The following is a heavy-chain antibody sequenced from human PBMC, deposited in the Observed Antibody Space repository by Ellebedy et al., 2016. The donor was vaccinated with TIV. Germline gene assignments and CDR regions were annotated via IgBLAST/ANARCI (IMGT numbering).Heavy chain of an antibody. CDR2: ISSDSSDL. Sequence: GESLKLSCAASGFSFSSYIMNWVRQAPGKAPAWVSSISSDSSDLSYADSGHCRFTISRDKAKNLLYLQMKTMGVEVTAGYYREAGSREYWFDPWGQGNRVTVSS. V-gene: IGHV3-21*01. CDR1: GFSFSSYI. J-gene: IGHJ5*01. D-gene: IGHD3-10*01. CDR3: EAGSREYWFDP.